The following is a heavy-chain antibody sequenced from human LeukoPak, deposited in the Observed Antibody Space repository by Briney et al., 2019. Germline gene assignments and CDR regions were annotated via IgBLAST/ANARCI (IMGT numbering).Heavy chain of an antibody. CDR3: AREAPHITMVRGVAEYFDY. J-gene: IGHJ4*02. Sequence: SETLSLTCAVYGGSFSGYYWSWIRQPPGKGLEWIGEINHSGSTNYNPSLKSRVTISVDTSKNQFSLKLSSVTAADTAVYYCAREAPHITMVRGVAEYFDYWGQGTLVTVSS. V-gene: IGHV4-34*01. D-gene: IGHD3-10*01. CDR1: GGSFSGYY. CDR2: INHSGST.